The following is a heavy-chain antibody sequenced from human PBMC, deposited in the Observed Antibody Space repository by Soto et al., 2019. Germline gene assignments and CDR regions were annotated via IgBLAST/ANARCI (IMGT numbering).Heavy chain of an antibody. D-gene: IGHD2-2*01. Sequence: GESLKISCKGSGYSFTSYWIGWVRQMPGKGLEWMGIIYPGDSDTRYSPSFQGQVTISADKSISTAYLQWSSLKASDTAMYYCARTVVVPAAMSYYYYYYMDVWGKGTTVTVSS. V-gene: IGHV5-51*01. CDR3: ARTVVVPAAMSYYYYYYMDV. CDR2: IYPGDSDT. CDR1: GYSFTSYW. J-gene: IGHJ6*03.